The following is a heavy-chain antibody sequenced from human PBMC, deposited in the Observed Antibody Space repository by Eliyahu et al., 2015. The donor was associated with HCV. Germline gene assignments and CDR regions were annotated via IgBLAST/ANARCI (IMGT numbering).Heavy chain of an antibody. CDR3: AHRPYSFIAAAGPYFDY. Sequence: QITLKESGPTLVKPTQTLTLTCTFSGFSLSTSGVGVGWIRQPPGKALEWLALIYWDDDKRYSPSLKSRLTITKDTSKNQVVLTMTNMHPVDTATYYCAHRPYSFIAAAGPYFDYWGQGTLVTVSS. CDR1: GFSLSTSGVG. CDR2: IYWDDDK. J-gene: IGHJ4*02. V-gene: IGHV2-5*02. D-gene: IGHD6-13*01.